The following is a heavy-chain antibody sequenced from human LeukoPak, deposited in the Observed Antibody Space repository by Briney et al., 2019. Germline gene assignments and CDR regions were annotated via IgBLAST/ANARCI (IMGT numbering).Heavy chain of an antibody. CDR1: GGTFSSYA. Sequence: ASVKVSCQASGGTFSSYAISWVRQAPGQGLEWVGGIIPIFGTANYAQKFQGRVTITADESTSTAYMELSSLRSEDTAVYYCARGEIFGVFIMYYYGMDVWGQGTTVTVSS. CDR3: ARGEIFGVFIMYYYGMDV. D-gene: IGHD3-3*01. CDR2: IIPIFGTA. V-gene: IGHV1-69*13. J-gene: IGHJ6*02.